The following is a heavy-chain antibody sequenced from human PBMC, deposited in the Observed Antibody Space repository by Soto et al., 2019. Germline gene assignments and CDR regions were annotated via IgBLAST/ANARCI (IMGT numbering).Heavy chain of an antibody. CDR3: AVVGEWGTETRVHLAGDS. V-gene: IGHV1-18*01. CDR1: GYTFSSHG. CDR2: ISAYNGNT. Sequence: QVQLVQSGTEVKKPGASVKVSCKASGYTFSSHGINWVRQAPGQGLEWMAWISAYNGNTNYAQRLQRRVTMTIDTATNTAYMEMRSLRSDDTAVYYCAVVGEWGTETRVHLAGDSWGQGILVIVSS. D-gene: IGHD1-26*01. J-gene: IGHJ4*02.